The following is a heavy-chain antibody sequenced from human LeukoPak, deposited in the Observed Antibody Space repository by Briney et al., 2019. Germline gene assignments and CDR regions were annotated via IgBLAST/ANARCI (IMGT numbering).Heavy chain of an antibody. Sequence: SVKVSCKASGGTFSSYAISWVRQAPGQGLEWMGRIIPILGIANYAQKFQGRVTITADKSTSTAYMELSSLRSEDTAVYYCARDQGKVYSSSLAGCWGQGTLVTVSS. V-gene: IGHV1-69*04. CDR1: GGTFSSYA. CDR3: ARDQGKVYSSSLAGC. J-gene: IGHJ4*02. D-gene: IGHD6-13*01. CDR2: IIPILGIA.